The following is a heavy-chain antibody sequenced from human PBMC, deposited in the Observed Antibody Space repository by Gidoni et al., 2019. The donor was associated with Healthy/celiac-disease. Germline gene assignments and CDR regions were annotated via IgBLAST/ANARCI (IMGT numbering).Heavy chain of an antibody. V-gene: IGHV1-69*02. J-gene: IGHJ4*02. CDR3: ARGVDDSSGYPIGPDY. Sequence: QVQLVQSGAEVKKPGSSGKVSCTASGGTFSSYTSSWVRQAPGQGLEVMGRIIPILGIANYAQKCQGRVTITADKSTSTAYMELSSLRSEDTAVYYCARGVDDSSGYPIGPDYWGQGTLVTVSS. CDR1: GGTFSSYT. D-gene: IGHD3-22*01. CDR2: IIPILGIA.